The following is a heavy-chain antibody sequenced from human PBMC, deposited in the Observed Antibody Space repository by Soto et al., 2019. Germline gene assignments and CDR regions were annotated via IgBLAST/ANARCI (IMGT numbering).Heavy chain of an antibody. D-gene: IGHD2-8*01. J-gene: IGHJ4*02. V-gene: IGHV3-48*02. CDR1: GFTFSSHS. CDR3: ARDPTNFYQNFFDS. CDR2: ISSSSTTI. Sequence: LSCAASGFTFSSHSMNWVRQAPGKGLEWVSYISSSSTTIYYADSVKGRFTISRDNAQSSLYLQMDSLRDEDTAVYYCARDPTNFYQNFFDSWGQGTLVTVSS.